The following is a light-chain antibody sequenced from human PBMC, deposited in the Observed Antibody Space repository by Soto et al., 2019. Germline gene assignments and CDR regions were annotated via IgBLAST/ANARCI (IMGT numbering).Light chain of an antibody. CDR3: SSYTSSNTVI. J-gene: IGLJ2*01. V-gene: IGLV2-14*01. CDR1: SSDIGGYNS. CDR2: DVS. Sequence: QSVLNQPASVSGSPGQSITISCTGTSSDIGGYNSVSWYQQHPDKAPKLMIYDVSNRPSGVSNRFSGSKSVNTASLTISGLQAEDEADYYCSSYTSSNTVIFGGGTKVTVL.